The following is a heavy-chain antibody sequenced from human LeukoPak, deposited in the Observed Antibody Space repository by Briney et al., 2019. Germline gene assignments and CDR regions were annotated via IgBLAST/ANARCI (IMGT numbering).Heavy chain of an antibody. D-gene: IGHD2/OR15-2a*01. CDR1: GGSISSSPYN. J-gene: IGHJ4*02. V-gene: IGHV4-39*01. Sequence: SETLSLTCTVSGGSISSSPYNWGWIRQPPGKGLEWIGSFYYTGSTYYNPSLKSRVTISVDTSKNQFSLKLSSVTAADTAVYYCARHREYYARPLFDYWGQGTLVTVSS. CDR2: FYYTGST. CDR3: ARHREYYARPLFDY.